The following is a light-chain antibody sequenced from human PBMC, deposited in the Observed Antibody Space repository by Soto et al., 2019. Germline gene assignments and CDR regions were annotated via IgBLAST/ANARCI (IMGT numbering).Light chain of an antibody. CDR2: WAS. J-gene: IGKJ4*01. Sequence: DIVMTQSPDSLAVSLGERATINCKSSQSVFYSSNKRNYLAWYQHKPGQPPRMLIYWASTRESGVPERFSGSGSGTDFTLTISSLQAEDVAVYYCQQYYSAPLTFGGGTKVEIK. CDR3: QQYYSAPLT. V-gene: IGKV4-1*01. CDR1: QSVFYSSNKRNY.